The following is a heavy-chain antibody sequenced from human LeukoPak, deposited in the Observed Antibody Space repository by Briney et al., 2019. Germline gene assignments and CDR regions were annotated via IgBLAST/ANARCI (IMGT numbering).Heavy chain of an antibody. CDR1: GYTFTSYD. V-gene: IGHV1-8*01. D-gene: IGHD3-10*01. Sequence: PVASVKVSCKASGYTFTSYDINWVRQATGQGLEWMGWMNPNSGNTGYAQKFQGRATMTRNTSISTAYMELSSLRSEDTAVYYCARGFRGVIITAYYYYYYMDVWGKGTTVTVSS. CDR2: MNPNSGNT. J-gene: IGHJ6*03. CDR3: ARGFRGVIITAYYYYYYMDV.